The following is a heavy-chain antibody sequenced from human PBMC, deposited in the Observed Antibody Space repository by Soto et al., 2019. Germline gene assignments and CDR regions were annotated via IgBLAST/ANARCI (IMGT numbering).Heavy chain of an antibody. Sequence: EVQVLESGGGLVQPGGSLRLSCAASGFTFSSYAMSWVRQAPGKGLEWVSGISGSGGSTYYADSVKGRFTISRDNSXXPXXLQVNSLRAEDTAGYFCAKVLPAAMYPFYYYGMDVWGQGTTVTVSS. CDR3: AKVLPAAMYPFYYYGMDV. J-gene: IGHJ6*02. CDR2: ISGSGGST. V-gene: IGHV3-23*01. D-gene: IGHD2-2*01. CDR1: GFTFSSYA.